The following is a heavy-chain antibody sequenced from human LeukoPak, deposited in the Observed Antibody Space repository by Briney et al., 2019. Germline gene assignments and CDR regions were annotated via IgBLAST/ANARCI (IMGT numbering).Heavy chain of an antibody. V-gene: IGHV1-8*01. J-gene: IGHJ6*02. CDR3: ARTIRSQLLRYYYYYYGMDV. CDR2: MNPNSGNT. CDR1: GYTFTSYD. Sequence: ASVKVSCKASGYTFTSYDINWVRQATGQGLEWMGWMNPNSGNTGYAQKFQGRVTMTRNTSISTAYMELRSLRSDHTAVYYCARTIRSQLLRYYYYYYGMDVWGQGTTVTVSS. D-gene: IGHD2-2*01.